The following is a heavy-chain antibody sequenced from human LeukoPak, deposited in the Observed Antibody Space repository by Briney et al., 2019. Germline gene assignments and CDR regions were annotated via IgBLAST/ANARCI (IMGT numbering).Heavy chain of an antibody. J-gene: IGHJ3*02. Sequence: PSETLSLTCAVYGGSFSGYYWSWIRQPPGKGLEWIGEINHSGSTNYNPSLKSRVTISVDTSKNQFSLKLSSVTAADTAVYYCAREGIVGPTDAFDIWGQGTMVTVSS. D-gene: IGHD1-26*01. CDR3: AREGIVGPTDAFDI. V-gene: IGHV4-34*01. CDR1: GGSFSGYY. CDR2: INHSGST.